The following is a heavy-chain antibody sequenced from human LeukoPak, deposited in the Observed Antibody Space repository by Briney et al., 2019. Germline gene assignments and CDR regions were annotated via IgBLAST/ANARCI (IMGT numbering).Heavy chain of an antibody. Sequence: GGSLRLSCAASGFTFSSYSMNWVRQAPGKGLEWVSYISSSSSTIYYADSVKGRFTISRDNAKNPLYLQMNSLRAEDTAVYYCARETPEGGYYFDYWGQGTLVTVSS. V-gene: IGHV3-48*01. CDR2: ISSSSSTI. D-gene: IGHD3-10*01. CDR1: GFTFSSYS. J-gene: IGHJ4*02. CDR3: ARETPEGGYYFDY.